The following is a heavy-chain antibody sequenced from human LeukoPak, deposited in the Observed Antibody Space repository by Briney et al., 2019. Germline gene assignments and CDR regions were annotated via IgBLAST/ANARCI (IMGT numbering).Heavy chain of an antibody. J-gene: IGHJ1*01. CDR2: IHPSGST. Sequence: SETLSLTCAVYVGSFSGYYWSWYRQPPGKGLEWIGEIHPSGSTHYNPSLASRVVISVDTSKNQFSLKVNSVTAADTAVYYCVRGQDQAKSRQWGQGTLATVSS. D-gene: IGHD4/OR15-4a*01. V-gene: IGHV4-34*01. CDR3: VRGQDQAKSRQ. CDR1: VGSFSGYY.